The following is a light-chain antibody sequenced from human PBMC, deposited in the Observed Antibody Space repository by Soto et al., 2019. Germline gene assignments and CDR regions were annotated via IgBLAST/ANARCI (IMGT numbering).Light chain of an antibody. V-gene: IGLV2-11*01. CDR3: CSYAGTYTFSV. J-gene: IGLJ1*01. CDR2: NVT. Sequence: QSALTQPRSVSGSPGQSVTISCTGTSSDVGGYDYVSWYQQHPGKAPKLMIYNVTKRPSGVPDRFSGSRSGNTASLTISGLQAEDDADYYCCSYAGTYTFSVFGTG. CDR1: SSDVGGYDY.